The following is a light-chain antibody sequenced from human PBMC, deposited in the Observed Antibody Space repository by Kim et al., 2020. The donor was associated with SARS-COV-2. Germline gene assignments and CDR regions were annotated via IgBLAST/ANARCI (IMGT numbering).Light chain of an antibody. CDR1: QDITKW. J-gene: IGKJ2*01. CDR3: QQSNSFPYT. CDR2: EAS. Sequence: SGSVGDRVTITCRASQDITKWLAWYQQKPGTAPKLLIYEASNLESGVPSRFSGSGSGTDFTLSISSLQPEDFATYYCQQSNSFPYTFGQGTKLEI. V-gene: IGKV1D-12*01.